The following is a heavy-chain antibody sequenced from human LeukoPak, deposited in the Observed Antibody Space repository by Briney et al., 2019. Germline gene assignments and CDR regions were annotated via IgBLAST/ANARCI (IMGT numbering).Heavy chain of an antibody. D-gene: IGHD6-6*01. J-gene: IGHJ4*02. V-gene: IGHV4-61*01. Sequence: SETLSLTCTVSGGSVGSGSYYWSWIRQPPGKGLEWIGYIYYSGSTNYNPSLKSRVTISVDTSKNQFSLKLSSVTVADAAVYYCARDQSSSLFDYWGQGTLVTVSS. CDR2: IYYSGST. CDR1: GGSVGSGSYY. CDR3: ARDQSSSLFDY.